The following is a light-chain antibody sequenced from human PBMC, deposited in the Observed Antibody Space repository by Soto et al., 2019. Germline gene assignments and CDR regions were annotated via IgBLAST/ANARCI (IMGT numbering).Light chain of an antibody. CDR2: GAS. Sequence: EVVMTQSPATLSVSPGEGATLSCRASRSVGRNLAWYQHKPGRAPRLLIFGASVRASGIPARFSGSGSETEFTLTISSLQSADFAVYFCHQYDSWAPLTFGAGTKLDIK. CDR1: RSVGRN. J-gene: IGKJ4*01. V-gene: IGKV3-15*01. CDR3: HQYDSWAPLT.